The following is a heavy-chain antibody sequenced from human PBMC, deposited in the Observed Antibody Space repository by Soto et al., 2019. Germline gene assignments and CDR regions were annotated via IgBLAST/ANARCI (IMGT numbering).Heavy chain of an antibody. CDR2: IYYIGST. V-gene: IGHV4-31*03. Sequence: QVQLQESGPGLVKPSQTLSLTCTVSGGSISSGGYYWNWIRQHPGKGLEWIGYIYYIGSTYYNPSLKRRVTISLATSKNQFSLNLSSVTAADTAVYYCARSVFPWGQGTLVTVSS. CDR1: GGSISSGGYY. J-gene: IGHJ5*02. CDR3: ARSVFP.